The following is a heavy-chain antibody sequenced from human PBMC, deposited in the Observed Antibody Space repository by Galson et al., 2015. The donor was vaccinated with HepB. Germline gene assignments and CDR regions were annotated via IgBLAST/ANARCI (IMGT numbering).Heavy chain of an antibody. CDR3: ARSAPNVFPYYFDN. CDR1: GFTFSNYA. D-gene: IGHD3-16*01. J-gene: IGHJ4*02. CDR2: ISYDGGNK. Sequence: SLRLSCAASGFTFSNYAMHWVRQAPGKGLAWVAVISYDGGNKYYADSVKGRFTISRDNSKNTLYLQMNSLRAEDTALYYCARSAPNVFPYYFDNWGQGTLVTVSS. V-gene: IGHV3-30-3*01.